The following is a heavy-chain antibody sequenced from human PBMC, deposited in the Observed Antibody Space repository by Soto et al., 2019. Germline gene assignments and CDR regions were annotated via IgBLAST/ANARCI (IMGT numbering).Heavy chain of an antibody. D-gene: IGHD3-3*01. Sequence: GGSLRLSFAASGFTFSRYWMSWVRQAPGKGLEWVANIKHDGSEKYYVDSVKGRLTISRDNAKNSLYLQMNYLRAEDTAVYYCATDFWSGSSDYWGHGTLVTVSS. CDR2: IKHDGSEK. CDR3: ATDFWSGSSDY. J-gene: IGHJ4*03. CDR1: GFTFSRYW. V-gene: IGHV3-7*01.